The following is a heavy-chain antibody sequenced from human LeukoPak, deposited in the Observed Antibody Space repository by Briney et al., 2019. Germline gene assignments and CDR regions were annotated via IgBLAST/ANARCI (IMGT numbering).Heavy chain of an antibody. D-gene: IGHD3-9*01. J-gene: IGHJ5*02. CDR2: IYPGDSDT. Sequence: GESLKISCKGSGYSFTSYWIGWVRQMPGKGLEWMGIIYPGDSDTRYSPSFQGQVTTSADKSINTAYLQWSSLKASDTATYYCARRGLRYFDWSHFDPWGQGTLVTVSS. CDR1: GYSFTSYW. CDR3: ARRGLRYFDWSHFDP. V-gene: IGHV5-51*01.